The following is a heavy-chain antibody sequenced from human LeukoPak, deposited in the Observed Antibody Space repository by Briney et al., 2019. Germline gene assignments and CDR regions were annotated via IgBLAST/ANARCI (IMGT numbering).Heavy chain of an antibody. CDR1: GVSISSYY. V-gene: IGHV4-59*01. CDR2: ISDSGST. Sequence: PSETLSLTCSVSGVSISSYYWSWIRQPPGKGPEWIGYISDSGSTSYNPSLKRRVTISVDTSKNQFSLKLGSVTAADTAVYYCANTMYYYGMDVWGQGTTVTVSS. D-gene: IGHD3-10*01. J-gene: IGHJ6*02. CDR3: ANTMYYYGMDV.